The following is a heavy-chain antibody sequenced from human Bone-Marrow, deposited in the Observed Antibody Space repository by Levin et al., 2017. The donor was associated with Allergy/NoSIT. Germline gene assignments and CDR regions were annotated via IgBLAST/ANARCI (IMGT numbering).Heavy chain of an antibody. J-gene: IGHJ6*02. CDR2: IKSKTDGGTT. CDR1: GFTFSNAW. Sequence: PGGSLRLSCAASGFTFSNAWMNWVRQAPGKGLEWVGRIKSKTDGGTTDYAAPVKGRFTISRDDSKNTLYLQMNSLKTEDTAVYYCTTEKVLGKSLPHYGSGSPRLYYYYYGMDVWGQGTTVTVSS. D-gene: IGHD3-10*01. V-gene: IGHV3-15*07. CDR3: TTEKVLGKSLPHYGSGSPRLYYYYYGMDV.